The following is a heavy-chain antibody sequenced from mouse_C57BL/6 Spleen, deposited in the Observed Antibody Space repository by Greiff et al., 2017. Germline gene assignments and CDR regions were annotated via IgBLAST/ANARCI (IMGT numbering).Heavy chain of an antibody. V-gene: IGHV5-16*01. Sequence: EVTLMESEGGLVQPGSSMKLSCTASGFTFSDYYMAWVRQVPEKGLEWVANINYDGSITYYLDSLKSRFIISRDNAKNILYLQMSSLKSEDTATYYCARSYYSNFFFDYWGQGTTLTVSS. J-gene: IGHJ2*01. CDR2: INYDGSIT. D-gene: IGHD2-5*01. CDR3: ARSYYSNFFFDY. CDR1: GFTFSDYY.